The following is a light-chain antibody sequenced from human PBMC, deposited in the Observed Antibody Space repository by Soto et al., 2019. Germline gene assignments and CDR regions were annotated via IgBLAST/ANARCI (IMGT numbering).Light chain of an antibody. J-gene: IGLJ1*01. CDR1: SSDVGSYNL. Sequence: QSVLTQPASVSGSPGQSITISCTGTSSDVGSYNLVSWDQQHPGKAPKLMIYEGSKRPSGVSNRFSGSKSGNTASLTISGLQAEDEADYYCCSYAGSSTPYVFGTGTKVTVL. V-gene: IGLV2-23*01. CDR3: CSYAGSSTPYV. CDR2: EGS.